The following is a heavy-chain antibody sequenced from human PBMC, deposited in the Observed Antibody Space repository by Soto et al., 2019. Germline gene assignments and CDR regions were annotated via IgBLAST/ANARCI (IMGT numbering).Heavy chain of an antibody. CDR3: ARAPYTSDRTYYFDY. Sequence: ASVKVSCKASGYTFNNYAIHWVRQAPGQRLEWMGWITAGNGKTEYSQKLQGRVTIAMDTSASTAYMELSSLRSEDTAVYYCARAPYTSDRTYYFDYWGQGTLVTVSS. D-gene: IGHD6-19*01. J-gene: IGHJ4*02. CDR1: GYTFNNYA. CDR2: ITAGNGKT. V-gene: IGHV1-3*01.